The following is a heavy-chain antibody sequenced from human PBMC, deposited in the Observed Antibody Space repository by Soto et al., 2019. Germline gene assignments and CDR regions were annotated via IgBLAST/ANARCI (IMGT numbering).Heavy chain of an antibody. CDR1: GGSFSGYY. CDR3: ASKRRIAAAGLDY. V-gene: IGHV4-34*01. Sequence: SETLSLTCAVYGGSFSGYYLSWIRQPPGKGLEWIGEINHSGSTNYNPSLKSRVTISVDTSKNQFSLKLSSVTAADTAVYYCASKRRIAAAGLDYWGQGTLVTVYS. J-gene: IGHJ4*02. D-gene: IGHD6-13*01. CDR2: INHSGST.